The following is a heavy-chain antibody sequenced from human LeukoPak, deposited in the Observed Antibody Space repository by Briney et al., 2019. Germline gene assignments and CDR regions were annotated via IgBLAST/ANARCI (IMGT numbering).Heavy chain of an antibody. V-gene: IGHV3-74*01. J-gene: IGHJ4*02. CDR2: VDIDGSGT. CDR3: AKDGDY. CDR1: GFTFTNYW. Sequence: PGGSLRLSCAASGFTFTNYWMHWVRQVPGKRPVWISRVDIDGSGTVYADSVKGRFTISRDNAKNTVYLQMNSLRAEDTAVYYCAKDGDYWGQGTLVTVSS.